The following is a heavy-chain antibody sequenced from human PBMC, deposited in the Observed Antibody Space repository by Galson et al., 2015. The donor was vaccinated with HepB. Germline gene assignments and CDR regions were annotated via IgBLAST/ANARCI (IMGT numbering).Heavy chain of an antibody. Sequence: SLRLSCAASGFTFSTSWMTWVRQAPGKGLEWVATINEGGSQKYYVDSVKGRFTISRDNAEYSLYLQMNSLRVEDTAVYYCARDRRHIVTVPAPDVWGQGTLVTVSS. J-gene: IGHJ3*01. CDR2: INEGGSQK. D-gene: IGHD2-21*01. CDR1: GFTFSTSW. CDR3: ARDRRHIVTVPAPDV. V-gene: IGHV3-7*01.